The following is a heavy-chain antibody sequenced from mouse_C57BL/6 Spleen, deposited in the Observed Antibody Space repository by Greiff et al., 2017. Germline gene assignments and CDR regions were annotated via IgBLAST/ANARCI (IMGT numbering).Heavy chain of an antibody. V-gene: IGHV5-4*03. J-gene: IGHJ2*01. Sequence: EVMLVESGGGLVKPGGSLKLSCAASGFTFSSYAMSWVRQTPEKRLEWVATISDGGSYTYYPDNVKGRFTISRDNAKNNLYLQMSHLKSEDTAMYYCARYGNMVYFDYWGQGTTLTVSS. CDR1: GFTFSSYA. CDR2: ISDGGSYT. CDR3: ARYGNMVYFDY. D-gene: IGHD2-10*02.